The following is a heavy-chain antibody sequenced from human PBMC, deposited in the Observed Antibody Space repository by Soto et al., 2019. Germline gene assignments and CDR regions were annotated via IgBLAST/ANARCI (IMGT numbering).Heavy chain of an antibody. CDR3: ARRGSGWYDACDI. V-gene: IGHV4-39*01. CDR1: GGSISSSSYY. D-gene: IGHD6-19*01. CDR2: IYYSGST. J-gene: IGHJ3*02. Sequence: QLQLQESGPGLVKPSETLSLTCTVSGGSISSSSYYWGWIRQPPGKGLEWIGSIYYSGSTYYNPSLKSRVTISVDTSKNQFSLKLSSVTAADTAVYYCARRGSGWYDACDIWGQGTMVTVSS.